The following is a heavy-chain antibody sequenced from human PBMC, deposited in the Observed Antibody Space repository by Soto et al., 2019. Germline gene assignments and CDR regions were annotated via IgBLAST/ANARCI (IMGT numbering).Heavy chain of an antibody. Sequence: ASVKVSCKASGYTFTSYYMHWVRQAPGQGLEWMGIINPSGGSTSYAQEFRGRVTMTRDASTGTVYMELSSLRSEDTAVYYCARESRIAMAGTNWYFDLWGRGTLGTVSS. CDR1: GYTFTSYY. D-gene: IGHD6-19*01. J-gene: IGHJ2*01. CDR2: INPSGGST. CDR3: ARESRIAMAGTNWYFDL. V-gene: IGHV1-46*01.